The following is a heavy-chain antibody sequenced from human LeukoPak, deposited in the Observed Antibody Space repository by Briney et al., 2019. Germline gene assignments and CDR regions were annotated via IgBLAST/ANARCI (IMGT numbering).Heavy chain of an antibody. D-gene: IGHD6-19*01. Sequence: ASVKVSCKASGYTFTSDGISGVRQAPGQGLEWMGWSSAYNGNTNYAQKLQGRVTMTTDTSTSTAYMELRSLRSDDTAVYYCARDPRIAVAGTAGAFDIWGQGTMVTVSS. J-gene: IGHJ3*02. CDR1: GYTFTSDG. CDR2: SSAYNGNT. V-gene: IGHV1-18*01. CDR3: ARDPRIAVAGTAGAFDI.